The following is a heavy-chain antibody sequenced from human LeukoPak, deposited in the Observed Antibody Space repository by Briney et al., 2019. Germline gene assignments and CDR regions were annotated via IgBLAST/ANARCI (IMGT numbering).Heavy chain of an antibody. CDR3: ARDDYGGNPGSYYFDY. J-gene: IGHJ4*02. Sequence: GGSLRLSCAASGFTFSNYWMSWVRQAPGKGLEWVANVQQDGSGKYFVDSVKGRFTISRDNAKNSLYLQMNSLRAEDTAVYYCARDDYGGNPGSYYFDYWGQGTLVTVSS. V-gene: IGHV3-7*01. CDR1: GFTFSNYW. D-gene: IGHD4-23*01. CDR2: VQQDGSGK.